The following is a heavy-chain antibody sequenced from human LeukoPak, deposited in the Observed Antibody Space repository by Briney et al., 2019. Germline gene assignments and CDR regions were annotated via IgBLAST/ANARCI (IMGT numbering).Heavy chain of an antibody. Sequence: GGSLRLSCAVSGFTLSSYWMHWVRQAPGKGLVWVSQINSDGSRTMYADSVKGRFTISRDNAKNSLYLQMNSLRAEDTAVYYCAITPPSRGGYWGQGTLVTVSS. J-gene: IGHJ4*02. CDR3: AITPPSRGGY. V-gene: IGHV3-74*03. CDR1: GFTLSSYW. CDR2: INSDGSRT. D-gene: IGHD1-14*01.